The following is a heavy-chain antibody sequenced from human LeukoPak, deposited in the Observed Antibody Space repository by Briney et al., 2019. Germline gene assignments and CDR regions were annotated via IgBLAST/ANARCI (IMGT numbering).Heavy chain of an antibody. CDR3: AKDANYDILTGTLNWFDP. CDR1: GFTFSNYG. CDR2: IAYDGSNK. D-gene: IGHD3-9*01. V-gene: IGHV3-30*18. Sequence: GGSLRLSCAASGFTFSNYGMHWVRQAPGKGLEWAAVIAYDGSNKHYADSVKGRFTISRDSSKNTLYLEMNSLRAEDTAVYYCAKDANYDILTGTLNWFDPWGQGTLVTVSS. J-gene: IGHJ5*02.